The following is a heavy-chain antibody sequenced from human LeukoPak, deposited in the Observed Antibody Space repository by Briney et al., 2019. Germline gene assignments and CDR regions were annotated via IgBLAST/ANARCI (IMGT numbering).Heavy chain of an antibody. CDR3: AGDEGWTFDI. J-gene: IGHJ3*02. Sequence: GGSLRLSCAASAFTFSNYWMSWVRQAPGKGLEWVALIKQDGSDKHYVDSVKGRFTISRDNAKNSLYLQMNSLRADDTAVYYCAGDEGWTFDIWGQGTKVTVSS. V-gene: IGHV3-7*01. CDR1: AFTFSNYW. D-gene: IGHD5-24*01. CDR2: IKQDGSDK.